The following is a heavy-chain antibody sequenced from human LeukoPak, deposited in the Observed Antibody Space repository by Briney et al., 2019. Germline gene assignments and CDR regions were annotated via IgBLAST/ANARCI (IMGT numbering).Heavy chain of an antibody. CDR3: ASRQGYYDSSGYLDY. V-gene: IGHV1-69*13. D-gene: IGHD3-22*01. CDR1: GGTFSSYA. Sequence: ASVKVSCKASGGTFSSYAISWVRQAPGQGLEWMGGIIPIFGTANYAQKFQGRVTITADESTSTAYMELSSLRSEDTAVYYCASRQGYYDSSGYLDYWGQGTLVTVSS. J-gene: IGHJ4*02. CDR2: IIPIFGTA.